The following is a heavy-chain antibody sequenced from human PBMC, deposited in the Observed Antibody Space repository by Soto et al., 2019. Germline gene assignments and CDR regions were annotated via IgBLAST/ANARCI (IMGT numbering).Heavy chain of an antibody. D-gene: IGHD2-15*01. CDR3: AYLPCSGGSCYWFSFSGMDV. V-gene: IGHV2-5*02. CDR1: GCSLSTSGVG. J-gene: IGHJ6*02. Sequence: QIILKESGPTLVKPTQTLTMTCTFSGCSLSTSGVGVAWIRQPTGEALEGLALIYLDADKRYRPSLESRLTIAADTSKTQVVLTMTTMDPVATATYYCAYLPCSGGSCYWFSFSGMDVWGQGTTVTVSS. CDR2: IYLDADK.